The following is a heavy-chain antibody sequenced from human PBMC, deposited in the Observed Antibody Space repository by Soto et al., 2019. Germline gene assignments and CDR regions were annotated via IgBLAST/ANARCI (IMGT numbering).Heavy chain of an antibody. J-gene: IGHJ4*02. Sequence: QVQLVQSGAEVKKTGASVKVSCKASGYSFSTYGISWVRQAPGQGLEWMGWISAYTYNTNYAQKFQGRVTMTTDSSTRTAYLDLRSLRSDDTAVYYCARRAGTSHHFDYWGQGTLVTVSS. CDR1: GYSFSTYG. CDR2: ISAYTYNT. D-gene: IGHD1-7*01. V-gene: IGHV1-18*01. CDR3: ARRAGTSHHFDY.